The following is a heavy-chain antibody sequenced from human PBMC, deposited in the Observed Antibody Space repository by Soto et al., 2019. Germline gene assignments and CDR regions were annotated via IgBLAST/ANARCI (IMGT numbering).Heavy chain of an antibody. CDR3: ARRLARGVIGWFDP. D-gene: IGHD3-10*01. V-gene: IGHV4-39*02. Sequence: LSLTCTVSGASITSGTYYWGWIRQPPGKGLEWIGSLYFTGRTYYSPSLKSRVTISVDTSRTHFSLNLTSVTAADTAVYYCARRLARGVIGWFDPWGQGTLVTVS. J-gene: IGHJ5*02. CDR2: LYFTGRT. CDR1: GASITSGTYY.